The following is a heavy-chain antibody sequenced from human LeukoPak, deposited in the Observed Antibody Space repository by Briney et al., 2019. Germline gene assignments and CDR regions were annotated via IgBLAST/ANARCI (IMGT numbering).Heavy chain of an antibody. Sequence: GESLKISCKGSGYSFTSYWIGWVRQLPGKVLELMGIIYPGDSDTRYSPSFQGQVTISADKSISTAYLQWSSLKASDTAMYYCARRDYSGSYYGGSFDYWGQGTLVTVSS. CDR2: IYPGDSDT. CDR1: GYSFTSYW. D-gene: IGHD1-26*01. V-gene: IGHV5-51*01. J-gene: IGHJ4*02. CDR3: ARRDYSGSYYGGSFDY.